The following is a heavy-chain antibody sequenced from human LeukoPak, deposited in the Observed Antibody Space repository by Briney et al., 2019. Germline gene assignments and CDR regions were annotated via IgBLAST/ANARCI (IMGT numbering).Heavy chain of an antibody. CDR3: ASGEYTYGFPPFDY. CDR2: IYYSGST. Sequence: NTSETLSLTCTVSGRSISSSSYYWYWLRQPPGKGLEWIGSIYYSGSTYYNPSLKSRVTISVDTSKNQFSLKLNSVTAADTAVFYCASGEYTYGFPPFDYWGQGTLVTVSS. V-gene: IGHV4-39*01. J-gene: IGHJ4*02. CDR1: GRSISSSSYY. D-gene: IGHD5-18*01.